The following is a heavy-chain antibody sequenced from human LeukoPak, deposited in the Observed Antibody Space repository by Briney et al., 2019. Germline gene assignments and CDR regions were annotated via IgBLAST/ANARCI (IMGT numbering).Heavy chain of an antibody. Sequence: GGSLRLSCAASGFSFSIAWMGWVRQAPGKGLEWVGRIKSKTDGGATDYAAPVKGRFTISRDDSKNTLYLQMNSLKSEDTAVYYCATDHFYYDTLTWGQGTLVTVSS. CDR3: ATDHFYYDTLT. CDR2: IKSKTDGGAT. J-gene: IGHJ5*02. V-gene: IGHV3-15*01. D-gene: IGHD3-22*01. CDR1: GFSFSIAW.